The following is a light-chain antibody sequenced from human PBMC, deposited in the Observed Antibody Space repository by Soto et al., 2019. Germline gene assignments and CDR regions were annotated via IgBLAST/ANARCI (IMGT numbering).Light chain of an antibody. CDR2: EVS. CDR3: ISYTSGSTLYV. CDR1: SSDVGGYNY. V-gene: IGLV2-14*01. J-gene: IGLJ1*01. Sequence: QLVLTQPASVSGSPGQSITISCTGTSSDVGGYNYVSWYQQHPGKAPKLMIYEVSNRPSGISNRFSGSKSGNTASLTISGLQAEDEADYYCISYTSGSTLYVFGTGTKVTVL.